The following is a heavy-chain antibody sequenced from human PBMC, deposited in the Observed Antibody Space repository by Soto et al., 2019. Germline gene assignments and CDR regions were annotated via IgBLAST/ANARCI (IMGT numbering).Heavy chain of an antibody. D-gene: IGHD6-19*01. V-gene: IGHV3-73*01. CDR1: GFTFIGSA. CDR3: TRRVTGYSSGWYRDYYYGMDV. Sequence: GGSLRLSCASSGFTFIGSAMHWVRQASGKGLEWVGRIRSKANSYATAYAASVKGRFTISRDDSKNTAYLQMNSLKTEDTAVYYCTRRVTGYSSGWYRDYYYGMDVWGQGTTVTVSS. J-gene: IGHJ6*02. CDR2: IRSKANSYAT.